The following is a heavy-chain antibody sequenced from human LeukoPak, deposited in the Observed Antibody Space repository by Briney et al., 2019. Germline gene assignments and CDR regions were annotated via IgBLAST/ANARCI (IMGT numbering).Heavy chain of an antibody. CDR1: GGSLSGYY. V-gene: IGHV4-34*01. CDR2: INHSGST. J-gene: IGHJ4*02. Sequence: PSETLSLTCAVYGGSLSGYYWSWIRQTPGKGLEWIGEINHSGSTNYNPSLKSRVTISVDTSKNQFSLRLKSVTAADTAVYYCARQTTVTYHFDHWGQGALVTVSS. D-gene: IGHD4-17*01. CDR3: ARQTTVTYHFDH.